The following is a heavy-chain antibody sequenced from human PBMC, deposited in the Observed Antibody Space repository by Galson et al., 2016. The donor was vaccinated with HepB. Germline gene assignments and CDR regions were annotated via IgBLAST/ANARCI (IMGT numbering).Heavy chain of an antibody. J-gene: IGHJ4*02. D-gene: IGHD1-26*01. CDR3: ARGLRVGTSYFDD. CDR1: GFTFSTYG. Sequence: SLRLSCAASGFTFSTYGMHWVRQAPGKGLEWVALIWYDGSNKFYADSVKGRFTIYRDNSKNTLYLQMNSLRAEDTAVYYCARGLRVGTSYFDDWGQGTLVTVPS. V-gene: IGHV3-33*01. CDR2: IWYDGSNK.